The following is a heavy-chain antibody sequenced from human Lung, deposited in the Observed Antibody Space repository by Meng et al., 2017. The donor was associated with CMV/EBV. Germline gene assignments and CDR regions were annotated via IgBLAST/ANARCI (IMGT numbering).Heavy chain of an antibody. V-gene: IGHV4-4*02. J-gene: IGHJ4*02. CDR2: IYHSGST. CDR3: ARVVTALWGYYFDY. CDR1: GGSISSSTW. D-gene: IGHD2-21*02. Sequence: VRLREAGAGVVKPWGTLSLPCAVSGGSISSSTWWSWVRQPPGKGLEWIGEIYHSGSTNYNPSLKSRVTISVDKSKNQFSLKLSSVTAADTAVYYCARVVTALWGYYFDYWGQGTLVTVSS.